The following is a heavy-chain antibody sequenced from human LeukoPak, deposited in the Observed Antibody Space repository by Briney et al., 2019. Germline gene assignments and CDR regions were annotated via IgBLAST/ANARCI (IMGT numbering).Heavy chain of an antibody. D-gene: IGHD2-15*01. CDR1: GFTFGDYA. CDR3: TRAKANRHCSGGSCYDDY. CDR2: IRSKAYGGTT. V-gene: IGHV3-49*04. J-gene: IGHJ4*02. Sequence: PGRSLRLSCTASGFTFGDYAMSWVRQAPGKGLEWVGFIRSKAYGGTTEYAASVKGRFTISRDDSKSIAYLQMNSLKTEDTAVYYCTRAKANRHCSGGSCYDDYWDQGTLVTVSS.